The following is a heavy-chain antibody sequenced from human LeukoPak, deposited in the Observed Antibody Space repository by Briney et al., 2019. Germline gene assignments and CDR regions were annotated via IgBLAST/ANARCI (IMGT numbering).Heavy chain of an antibody. D-gene: IGHD2/OR15-2a*01. V-gene: IGHV4-61*01. CDR2: IYYSGST. Sequence: PSETLSLTCTVSGGSVSSGSYYWSWIRQPPGKGLEWIGYIYYSGSTNYNPSLKSRVTISVDTSKNQFSLKLSSVTAADTAVYYCAREPFRVYYFDYWGQGTLVTVS. J-gene: IGHJ4*02. CDR3: AREPFRVYYFDY. CDR1: GGSVSSGSYY.